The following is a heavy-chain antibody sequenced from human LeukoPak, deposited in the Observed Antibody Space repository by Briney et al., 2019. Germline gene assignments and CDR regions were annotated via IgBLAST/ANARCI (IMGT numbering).Heavy chain of an antibody. V-gene: IGHV4-59*01. D-gene: IGHD3-10*01. CDR3: ASGSGSHNYYYYGMDV. CDR2: IYYSGST. J-gene: IGHJ6*02. CDR1: GGSINSYY. Sequence: SETLSLTCTVSGGSINSYYWSWIRQPPGKGLEWIGYIYYSGSTNYNPSLKSRVTISVDTSKNQFSLKLSSVTAADTAVYYCASGSGSHNYYYYGMDVWGQGTTVTVSS.